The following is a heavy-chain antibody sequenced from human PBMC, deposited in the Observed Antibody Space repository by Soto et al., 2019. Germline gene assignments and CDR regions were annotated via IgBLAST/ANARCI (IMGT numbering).Heavy chain of an antibody. Sequence: SETLSLTCSVSGGSISSGDYYWNWIRQPPGKGLEWIGHIYYSGSTYYNSSLKSRVTISLDTSKNQFSLKLTSVTAADTAVYYCASQAYWGQGTLVTVSS. CDR3: ASQAY. CDR2: IYYSGST. CDR1: GGSISSGDYY. V-gene: IGHV4-30-4*01. J-gene: IGHJ4*02.